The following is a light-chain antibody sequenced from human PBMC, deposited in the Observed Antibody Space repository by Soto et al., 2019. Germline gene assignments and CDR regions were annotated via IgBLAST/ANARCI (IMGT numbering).Light chain of an antibody. J-gene: IGKJ1*01. CDR3: LQHKTYPRT. CDR2: KAS. CDR1: QSVSSW. Sequence: DIQMTQSPSTLSASVGERATITCRASQSVSSWLAWFQQKPGKAPKLLIYKASNLQSGVSSRFSGGGSGTEFTLTISSLQPEDSATYYCLQHKTYPRTFGQGTKVDIK. V-gene: IGKV1-5*03.